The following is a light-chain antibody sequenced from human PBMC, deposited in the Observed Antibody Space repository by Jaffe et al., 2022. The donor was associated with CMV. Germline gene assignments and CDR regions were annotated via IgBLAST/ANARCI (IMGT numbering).Light chain of an antibody. CDR3: FSYAVTSEGV. CDR1: SSDVGGYNY. CDR2: DVT. V-gene: IGLV2-11*01. J-gene: IGLJ3*02. Sequence: QSALTQPRSVSGSPGQSVTISCTGTSSDVGGYNYVSWYQHHPGKAPKLMIYDVTKRPSGVPDRFSGSKSGNTASLTISGLQAEDEADYYCFSYAVTSEGVFGGGTKVTIL.